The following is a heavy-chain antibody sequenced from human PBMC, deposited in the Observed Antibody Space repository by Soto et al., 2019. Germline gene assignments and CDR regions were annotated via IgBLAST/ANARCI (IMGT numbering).Heavy chain of an antibody. CDR1: GFSISSGYY. V-gene: IGHV4-38-2*02. CDR2: MYYSGTT. D-gene: IGHD3-3*01. J-gene: IGHJ4*02. Sequence: TLSLTCDVSGFSISSGYYWGWIRQPPGKGLEWIGSMYYSGTTHYNPSLKSRVTISVDTSTNQVSLRLTSVTAADTAVYYCVRDFRSGDYRFDYWGQGTLVTVSS. CDR3: VRDFRSGDYRFDY.